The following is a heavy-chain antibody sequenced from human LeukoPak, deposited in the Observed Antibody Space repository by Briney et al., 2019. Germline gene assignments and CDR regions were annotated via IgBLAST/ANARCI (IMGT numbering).Heavy chain of an antibody. Sequence: SVKVSCKASGGTFSSYAISWVRQAPGQGLEWMGGIIPIFGTANYAQKFQGRVTVTADESTSTAYMELSSLRSEDTAVYYCARVVLGRRWLQTSYYYGMDVWGQGTTVTVSS. J-gene: IGHJ6*02. CDR2: IIPIFGTA. D-gene: IGHD5-24*01. CDR3: ARVVLGRRWLQTSYYYGMDV. CDR1: GGTFSSYA. V-gene: IGHV1-69*01.